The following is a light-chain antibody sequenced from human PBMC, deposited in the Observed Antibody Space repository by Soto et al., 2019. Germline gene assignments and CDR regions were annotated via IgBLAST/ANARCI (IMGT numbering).Light chain of an antibody. CDR3: AAWDDSLNAVV. V-gene: IGLV1-44*01. CDR2: SNN. J-gene: IGLJ2*01. Sequence: QSVLSQPPSASGTPGQRVTISCSGSSSNIGSHTVNWYRHLPGTAPKLLMYSNNQRPSGVPDRFSGSKSGTSASLAISGLXXXXXXXXXCAAWDDSLNAVVFGGGTKLTV. CDR1: SSNIGSHT.